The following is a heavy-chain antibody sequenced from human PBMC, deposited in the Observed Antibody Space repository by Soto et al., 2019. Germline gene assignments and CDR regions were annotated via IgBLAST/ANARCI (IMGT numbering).Heavy chain of an antibody. CDR2: FYYSGTT. D-gene: IGHD3-16*01. CDR1: GGSISNNNYY. V-gene: IGHV4-39*01. Sequence: SETLSLTCTVSGGSISNNNYYWDLIRQPPGKGLEWIGSFYYSGTTYYNPSLRSRVTISGDTSKNQFSLKLSSVTAADTAVYHCARRLPGDNWFDPWGQGTLVTVSS. CDR3: ARRLPGDNWFDP. J-gene: IGHJ5*02.